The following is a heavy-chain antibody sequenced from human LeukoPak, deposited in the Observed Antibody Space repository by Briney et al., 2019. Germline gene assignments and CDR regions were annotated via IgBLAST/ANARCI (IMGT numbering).Heavy chain of an antibody. V-gene: IGHV3-7*01. Sequence: GGSLRLSCVASGFIFTVHWMSWVRQAPGKGLDWVANIKEDESAKFYADSVRGRFTISRDNAKNSVYLEMNNLRVEDTAVYYCARAVDVADYWGRGTLVTVSS. CDR2: IKEDESAK. CDR3: ARAVDVADY. CDR1: GFIFTVHW. J-gene: IGHJ4*02. D-gene: IGHD3-16*01.